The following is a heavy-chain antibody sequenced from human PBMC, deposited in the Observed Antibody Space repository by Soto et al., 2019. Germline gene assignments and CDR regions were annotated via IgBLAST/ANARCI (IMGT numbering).Heavy chain of an antibody. CDR2: IKSGIDGEVT. V-gene: IGHV3-15*07. CDR1: GFTFKRAW. J-gene: IGHJ4*02. CDR3: STGLGTYYSRFDY. Sequence: EVQLVESGGGLVKPGGSLTLSCAASGFTFKRAWMNWVRQAPGKGLEWVGRIKSGIDGEVTDYGAPVKGRFTISRDDSRNTLSLQMNSLKTEDTAIYYCSTGLGTYYSRFDYWGRGTLVTVSS. D-gene: IGHD3-10*01.